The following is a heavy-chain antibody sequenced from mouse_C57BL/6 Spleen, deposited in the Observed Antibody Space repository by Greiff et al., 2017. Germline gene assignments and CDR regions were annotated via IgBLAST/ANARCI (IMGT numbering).Heavy chain of an antibody. CDR2: IWGDGCT. D-gene: IGHD2-1*01. Sequence: VQLQQSGPGLVAPSPSLSITCTVSGFSLTSYGVSWVRQPPGKGLEWLGVIWGDGCTNNHSALISSLGICKDNSKSQVFLNLHSLQTGDTATYYCAKGGSYYGNYHWYFGGWGTGTTVTVSS. CDR3: AKGGSYYGNYHWYFGG. CDR1: GFSLTSYG. J-gene: IGHJ1*03. V-gene: IGHV2-3*01.